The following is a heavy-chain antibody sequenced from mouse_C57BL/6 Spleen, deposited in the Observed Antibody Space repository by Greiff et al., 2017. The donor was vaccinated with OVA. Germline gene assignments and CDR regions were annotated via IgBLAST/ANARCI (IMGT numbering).Heavy chain of an antibody. V-gene: IGHV5-16*01. CDR1: GFTFSDYY. Sequence: EVNVVESEGGLVQPGSSMKLSCTASGFTFSDYYMAWVRQVPEKGLEWVANINYDGSSTYYLDSLKSRFIISRDNAKNILYLQMSSLKSEDTATYYCARDRTSDWYFDVWGTGTTVTVSS. J-gene: IGHJ1*03. D-gene: IGHD3-1*01. CDR2: INYDGSST. CDR3: ARDRTSDWYFDV.